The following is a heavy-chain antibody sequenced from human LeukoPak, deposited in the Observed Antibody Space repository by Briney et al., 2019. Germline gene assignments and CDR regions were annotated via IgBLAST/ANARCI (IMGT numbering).Heavy chain of an antibody. CDR2: IRYDGSDK. V-gene: IGHV3-30*02. Sequence: GGSLRLSCAASGFTFSSYGMHWVRQAPGKGLEWVAFIRYDGSDKYYADSVKGRFTISRDNSKNTLYLQMNSLRAEDTAVYYCAKDQGSVYDVSHDYWGQGTLVTVSS. J-gene: IGHJ4*02. D-gene: IGHD1-14*01. CDR3: AKDQGSVYDVSHDY. CDR1: GFTFSSYG.